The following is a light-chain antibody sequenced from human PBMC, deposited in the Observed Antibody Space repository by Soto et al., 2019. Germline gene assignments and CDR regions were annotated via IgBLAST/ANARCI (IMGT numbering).Light chain of an antibody. CDR3: QQRRNWPLT. J-gene: IGKJ4*01. V-gene: IGKV3-11*01. CDR2: DAS. Sequence: EIVLTQSPATLSLSPGERATLSCRASQSVSSYLAWYQQKPGQAPRLLISDASNRATGIPARFSGSGSGTDFTLTIGSLEPEDFAVYYCQQRRNWPLTFGGGTKVEIQ. CDR1: QSVSSY.